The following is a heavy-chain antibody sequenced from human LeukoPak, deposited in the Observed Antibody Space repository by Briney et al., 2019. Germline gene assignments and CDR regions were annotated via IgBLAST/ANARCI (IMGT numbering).Heavy chain of an antibody. CDR1: GFTVSSNY. J-gene: IGHJ4*02. V-gene: IGHV3-53*01. D-gene: IGHD3-22*01. CDR2: IYSGGST. CDR3: ARAAYDSSGYLTL. Sequence: GGSLRLSCAASGFTVSSNYMSWVRQAPGKGLEWISVIYSGGSTYYADSVKGRFTISRDNSKNKFYLQMNSLRAEDTAVYYCARAAYDSSGYLTLWGQGTLVTVSS.